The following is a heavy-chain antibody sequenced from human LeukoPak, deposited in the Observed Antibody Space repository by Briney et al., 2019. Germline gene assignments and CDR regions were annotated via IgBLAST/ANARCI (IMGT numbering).Heavy chain of an antibody. CDR1: GRSISSYY. V-gene: IGHV4-4*07. Sequence: PSETLSLTCTVSGRSISSYYWSWIRQPAGKGLEWIGRIYTSGSTNYNPSLKSRVTISVDKSKNQFSLKLSSVTAADTAVYYCASLYDSSGYYADYWGQGTLVTVSS. CDR3: ASLYDSSGYYADY. J-gene: IGHJ4*02. D-gene: IGHD3-22*01. CDR2: IYTSGST.